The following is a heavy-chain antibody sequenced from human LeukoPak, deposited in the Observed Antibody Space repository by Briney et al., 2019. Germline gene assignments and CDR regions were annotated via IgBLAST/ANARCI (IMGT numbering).Heavy chain of an antibody. Sequence: SETLSLTCTVSGGSISSGGYYWSWIRQHPGKGLEWIGYIYYSGSTYYNPSLKSRVTISVDTSKNQFSLKLSSVTAADTAVHYCARGSYYYDSSGYYHWGQGTLVTVSS. CDR2: IYYSGST. V-gene: IGHV4-31*03. J-gene: IGHJ5*02. CDR3: ARGSYYYDSSGYYH. D-gene: IGHD3-22*01. CDR1: GGSISSGGYY.